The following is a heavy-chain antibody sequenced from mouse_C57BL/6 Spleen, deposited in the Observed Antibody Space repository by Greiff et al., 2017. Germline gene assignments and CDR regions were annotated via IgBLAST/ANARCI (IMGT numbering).Heavy chain of an antibody. J-gene: IGHJ1*03. V-gene: IGHV3-6*01. CDR2: ISYDGSN. Sequence: VQLQQSGPGLVKPSQSLSLTCSVTGYSITSGYYWNWIRQFPGNKLEWMGYISYDGSNNYNPSLKNRISITRDTSKNQFFLKLNSVTTEDTATYYCARDRSWYFDVGGTGTTVTVSS. CDR3: ARDRSWYFDV. CDR1: GYSITSGYY.